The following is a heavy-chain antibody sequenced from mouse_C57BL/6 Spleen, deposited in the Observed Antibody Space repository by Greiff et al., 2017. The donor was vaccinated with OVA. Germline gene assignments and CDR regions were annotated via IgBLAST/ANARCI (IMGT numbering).Heavy chain of an antibody. V-gene: IGHV5-6*01. CDR1: GFTFSSYG. CDR3: ARETGKFDY. Sequence: QGVESGGDLVKPGGSLKLSCAASGFTFSSYGMSWVRQTPDKRLEWVATISSGGSYTYYPDSVKGRFTISRDNAKNTLYLQMSSLKSEDTAMYYCARETGKFDYWGQGTTLTVSS. CDR2: ISSGGSYT. J-gene: IGHJ2*01. D-gene: IGHD4-1*01.